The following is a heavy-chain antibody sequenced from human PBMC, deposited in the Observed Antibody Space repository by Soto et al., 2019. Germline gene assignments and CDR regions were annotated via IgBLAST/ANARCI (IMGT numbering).Heavy chain of an antibody. CDR1: GGSISSYY. J-gene: IGHJ4*02. D-gene: IGHD7-27*01. V-gene: IGHV4-59*01. CDR2: IYYSGST. CDR3: ERTAWGLGFDY. Sequence: PSETLSLTCTVSGGSISSYYWSWIRQPPGKGLEWIGYIYYSGSTNYNPSLKSRVTISVDTSKNQFSLKLSSVTAADTAVYYCERTAWGLGFDYWGEGTMVTVYS.